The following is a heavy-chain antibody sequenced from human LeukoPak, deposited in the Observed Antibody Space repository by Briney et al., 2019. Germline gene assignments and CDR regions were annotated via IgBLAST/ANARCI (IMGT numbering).Heavy chain of an antibody. D-gene: IGHD1-26*01. V-gene: IGHV3-30*18. CDR1: GFTFSSYG. Sequence: GRSLRLSCAASGFTFSSYGMHWVRQAPGKGLEWVAVISYDGSNKYYADSVKGRFTISRDKSKNTLYLQMNSLRPEDTAVYYCAKERASMGADAFDIWGQGTMVTVSS. CDR3: AKERASMGADAFDI. CDR2: ISYDGSNK. J-gene: IGHJ3*02.